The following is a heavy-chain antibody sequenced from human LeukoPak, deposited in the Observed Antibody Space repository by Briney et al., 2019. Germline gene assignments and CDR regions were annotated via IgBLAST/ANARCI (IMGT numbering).Heavy chain of an antibody. D-gene: IGHD6-13*01. Sequence: GGSLRLSCAASGFTFDDYAMHWVRQAPGKGLEWVSGISWNSGSIGYADSVKGRFTISRDNAKNSLYLQMNSLRAEDTALYYCAKDITWGVAAGTVFSWGQGTLVTVSS. CDR2: ISWNSGSI. CDR3: AKDITWGVAAGTVFS. J-gene: IGHJ5*02. V-gene: IGHV3-9*01. CDR1: GFTFDDYA.